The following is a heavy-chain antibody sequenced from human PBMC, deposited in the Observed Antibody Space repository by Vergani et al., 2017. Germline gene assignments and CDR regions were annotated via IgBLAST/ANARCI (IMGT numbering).Heavy chain of an antibody. CDR3: ARANYYYYGMDV. J-gene: IGHJ6*02. CDR2: IYYSGST. Sequence: QVQLPESGPGLVKPSETLSLTRNVSGGLISTYNRSWIRPPPGKALEWIGYIYYSGSTKYNPSLTSRVTILVDTSKNQLSLNLSSVTAADTAVYYCARANYYYYGMDVWGPGTTVTVSS. D-gene: IGHD3-10*01. V-gene: IGHV4-59*01. CDR1: GGLISTYN.